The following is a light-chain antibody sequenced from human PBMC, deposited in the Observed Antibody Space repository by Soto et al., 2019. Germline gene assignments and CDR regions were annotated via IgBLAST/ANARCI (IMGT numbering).Light chain of an antibody. CDR2: DTS. V-gene: IGKV3-15*01. CDR3: QQYGSSPLLT. J-gene: IGKJ4*01. CDR1: QSVSIK. Sequence: EVVLTQSPATLSVSPGERATLSCRASQSVSIKLSWYQQKPGQAPRLLIYDTSTRATGIPARFSGSGSGTDFTLTISLLQSEDFAGYYCQQYGSSPLLTFGGGNKVEIQ.